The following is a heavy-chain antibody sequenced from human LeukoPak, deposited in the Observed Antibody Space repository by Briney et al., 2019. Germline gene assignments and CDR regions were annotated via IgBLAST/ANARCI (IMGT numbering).Heavy chain of an antibody. D-gene: IGHD3-10*01. V-gene: IGHV3-23*01. CDR1: GFTFSSYA. CDR3: ARDHLWFGELYGAFDI. J-gene: IGHJ3*02. Sequence: GGSLRLSCAASGFTFSSYAMSWVRQAPGKGLEWVSAISGSGGSTYYADSVKGRFTISRDNSKNTLYLQMNSLRAEDTAVYYCARDHLWFGELYGAFDIWGQGTMVTVSS. CDR2: ISGSGGST.